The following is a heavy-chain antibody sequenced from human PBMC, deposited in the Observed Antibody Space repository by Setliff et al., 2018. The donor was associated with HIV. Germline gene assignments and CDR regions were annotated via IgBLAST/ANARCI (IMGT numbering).Heavy chain of an antibody. CDR3: ARTLGSGTFRYYFDY. J-gene: IGHJ4*02. CDR1: GFTFTIYS. V-gene: IGHV4-59*04. D-gene: IGHD3-10*01. CDR2: IYYRGNT. Sequence: PSETLSLRLSCAASGFTFTIYSLNWVRQSPGKGLEWIANIYYRGNTYYNPSLQSRVTVSVDTSKNQFSLNLSSVTAADTAVYYCARTLGSGTFRYYFDYWGQGTLVTVSS.